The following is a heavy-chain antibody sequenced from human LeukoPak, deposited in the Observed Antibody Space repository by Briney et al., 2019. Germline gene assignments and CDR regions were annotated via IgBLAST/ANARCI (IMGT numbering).Heavy chain of an antibody. Sequence: ASVKVSCKASGDTFTSYGISWVRQAPGQGLEWMGWISAYNGNTNYAQKLQGRVTMTTDTSTSTAYMELRSLRSDDTAVYYCARISFLLNTLNYWGQGTLVTVSS. CDR2: ISAYNGNT. CDR3: ARISFLLNTLNY. V-gene: IGHV1-18*01. D-gene: IGHD1/OR15-1a*01. CDR1: GDTFTSYG. J-gene: IGHJ4*02.